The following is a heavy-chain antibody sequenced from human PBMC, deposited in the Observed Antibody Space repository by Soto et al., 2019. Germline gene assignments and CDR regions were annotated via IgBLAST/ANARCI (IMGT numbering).Heavy chain of an antibody. CDR1: GDSISTYY. Sequence: SETLSLTCTVSGDSISTYYWSWIRQFPGKGLEWIGYIYYTGSTDYNPSLKRRVSVSIDTPSHQFSLNLRSVSAADTAIYYCARGYKASGFEAWGRGTLVTVSS. V-gene: IGHV4-59*01. CDR3: ARGYKASGFEA. CDR2: IYYTGST. D-gene: IGHD5-18*01. J-gene: IGHJ5*02.